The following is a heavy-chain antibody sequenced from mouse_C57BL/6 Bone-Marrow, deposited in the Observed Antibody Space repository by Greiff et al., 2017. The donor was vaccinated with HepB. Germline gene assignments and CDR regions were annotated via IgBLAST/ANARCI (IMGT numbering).Heavy chain of an antibody. D-gene: IGHD1-1*01. CDR1: GYTFTSYW. CDR3: ANYYYGSSYEAMDY. CDR2: INPSSGYT. J-gene: IGHJ4*01. Sequence: QVQLQQSGAELAKPGASVKLSCKASGYTFTSYWMHWVKQRPGQGLEWIGYINPSSGYTKYNQKFKDKATLTADKSSSTAYMQLSSLTDEDSAGYYCANYYYGSSYEAMDYWGQGTSVTVSS. V-gene: IGHV1-7*01.